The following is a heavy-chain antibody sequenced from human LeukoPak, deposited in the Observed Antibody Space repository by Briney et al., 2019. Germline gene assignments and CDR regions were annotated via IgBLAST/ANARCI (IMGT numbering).Heavy chain of an antibody. J-gene: IGHJ4*02. D-gene: IGHD5-12*01. CDR1: GFTLRSYD. Sequence: GGSLRLSCAASGFTLRSYDMSWVRQAPGKGLEWVAATSGSGVNPYYADSVRGRFTVSRDNSQNTLYLQMDSLRAEDTALYYCAKEYSGYDFDYWGQGTLVTVSS. V-gene: IGHV3-23*01. CDR3: AKEYSGYDFDY. CDR2: TSGSGVNP.